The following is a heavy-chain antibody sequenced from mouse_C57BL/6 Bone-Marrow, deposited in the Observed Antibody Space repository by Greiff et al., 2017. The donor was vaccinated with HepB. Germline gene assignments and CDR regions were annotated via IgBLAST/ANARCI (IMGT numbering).Heavy chain of an antibody. Sequence: EVKLMESGAELVRPGASVKLSCTASGFNIKDDYMHWVKQRPEQGLEWIGWIDPENGDTEYASKFQGKATITADTSSNTAYLQLSSLTSEDTAVYYCTTTTVVAYRWYFDVWGTGTTVTVSS. CDR1: GFNIKDDY. J-gene: IGHJ1*03. CDR3: TTTTVVAYRWYFDV. D-gene: IGHD1-1*01. V-gene: IGHV14-4*01. CDR2: IDPENGDT.